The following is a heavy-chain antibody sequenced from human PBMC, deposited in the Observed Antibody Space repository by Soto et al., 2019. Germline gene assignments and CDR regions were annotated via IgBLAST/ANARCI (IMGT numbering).Heavy chain of an antibody. D-gene: IGHD2-15*01. J-gene: IGHJ6*02. CDR2: ISSSSSTI. CDR3: ARGTPHCSGGSCYEYYGMDV. CDR1: GFTFSSYS. V-gene: IGHV3-48*02. Sequence: EVQLVESGGGLVQPGGSLRLSCAASGFTFSSYSMNWVRQAPGKGLEWVSYISSSSSTIYYADSVKGRFTISRDNAKNSLYLQMNRLRDEDTAVYYCARGTPHCSGGSCYEYYGMDVWGQGTTVTVSS.